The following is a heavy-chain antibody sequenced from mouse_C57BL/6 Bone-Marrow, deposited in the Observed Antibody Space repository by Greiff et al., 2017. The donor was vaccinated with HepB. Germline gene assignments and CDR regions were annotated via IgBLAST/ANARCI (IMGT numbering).Heavy chain of an antibody. D-gene: IGHD1-1*01. CDR3: TTDGSEAWFAY. Sequence: EVKLVESGAELVRPGASVKLSCTASGFNIKDDYMHWVKQRPEQGLEWIGWIDPENGDTEYASKFQGKATITADTSSNTAYLQLSSLTSEDTAVYYCTTDGSEAWFAYWGQGTLVTVSA. CDR1: GFNIKDDY. V-gene: IGHV14-4*01. J-gene: IGHJ3*01. CDR2: IDPENGDT.